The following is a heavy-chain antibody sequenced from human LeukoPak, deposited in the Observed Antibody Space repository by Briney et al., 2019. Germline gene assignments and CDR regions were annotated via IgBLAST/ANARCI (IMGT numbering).Heavy chain of an antibody. J-gene: IGHJ4*02. CDR2: IYYSGST. Sequence: PSETLSLTCTVSGGSISSYYWSWIRQPPGKGLEWIGYIYYSGSTNYNPSPKSRVTISVDTSKNQFSLKLSSVTAADTAVYYCARLRCSSTSCYINYWGQGTLVTVSS. V-gene: IGHV4-59*01. D-gene: IGHD2-2*02. CDR3: ARLRCSSTSCYINY. CDR1: GGSISSYY.